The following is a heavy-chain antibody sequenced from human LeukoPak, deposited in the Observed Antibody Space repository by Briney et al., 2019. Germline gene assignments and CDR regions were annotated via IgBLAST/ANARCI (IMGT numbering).Heavy chain of an antibody. CDR1: GFNFIDYS. V-gene: IGHV3-48*01. D-gene: IGHD5-12*01. CDR3: ARDHRYAFDN. Sequence: GGSLSLSCAASGFNFIDYSMNWVRQAAGKGLEWISYIGISSGNTKYADSVEARFTISRDKARNSLNLQMNSLRVEDTAVYYCARDHRYAFDNWGHGTLVTVSS. CDR2: IGISSGNT. J-gene: IGHJ4*01.